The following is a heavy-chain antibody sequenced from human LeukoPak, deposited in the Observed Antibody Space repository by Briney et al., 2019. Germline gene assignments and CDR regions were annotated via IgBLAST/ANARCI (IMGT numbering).Heavy chain of an antibody. CDR1: GYTFTSYG. V-gene: IGHV1-18*01. CDR2: ISAYNGNT. Sequence: ASVNVSCKASGYTFTSYGISWVRQAPGQGLEWMGWISAYNGNTNYAQKFQGRVTMTTDTPTSTAYMELRSLRFDDTAVYYCARGGSYYVNNPDYWGQGTLVTVSS. J-gene: IGHJ4*02. CDR3: ARGGSYYVNNPDY. D-gene: IGHD1-26*01.